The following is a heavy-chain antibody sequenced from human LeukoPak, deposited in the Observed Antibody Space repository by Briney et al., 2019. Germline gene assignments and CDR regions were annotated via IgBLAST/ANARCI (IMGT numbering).Heavy chain of an antibody. V-gene: IGHV4-59*01. CDR2: IYYSGST. D-gene: IGHD4-17*01. CDR3: ARALDYGDSFMLDY. Sequence: SETLSLTCTVSGGSISSYYWSWIRQPPGKGLEWIGYIYYSGSTNYNPSLKSRVTISVDTSKNQFSLKLSSVTAADTAVYYCARALDYGDSFMLDYWGQGTLVTVSS. CDR1: GGSISSYY. J-gene: IGHJ4*02.